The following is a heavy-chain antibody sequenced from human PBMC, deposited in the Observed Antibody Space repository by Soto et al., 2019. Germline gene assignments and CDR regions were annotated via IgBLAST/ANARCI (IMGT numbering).Heavy chain of an antibody. D-gene: IGHD3-10*01. CDR1: GGSFSGYY. CDR3: ARGLKYYYGSGIYYKAPVNYYGMDV. J-gene: IGHJ6*02. V-gene: IGHV4-34*01. CDR2: INHSGST. Sequence: SETLSLTCAVYGGSFSGYYWSWIRQPPGKGLEWIGEINHSGSTNYNPSLKSRVTISVDTSKNQFSLKLSSVTAADTAVYYCARGLKYYYGSGIYYKAPVNYYGMDVWGQGTTVT.